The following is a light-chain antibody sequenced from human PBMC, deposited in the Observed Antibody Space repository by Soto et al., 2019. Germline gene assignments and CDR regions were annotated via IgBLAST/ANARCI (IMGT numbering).Light chain of an antibody. V-gene: IGLV2-8*01. CDR3: SLYAGSNNVV. J-gene: IGLJ2*01. CDR1: SSDIGAYKF. CDR2: EVS. Sequence: TQPPSASGSPGQSVAISCTGTSSDIGAYKFVSWYQQHPGKAPKLIIYEVSIRPSGVPDRFSGSKSGNTASLTVSGLLAEDEADYYCSLYAGSNNVVLGGGTKLTVL.